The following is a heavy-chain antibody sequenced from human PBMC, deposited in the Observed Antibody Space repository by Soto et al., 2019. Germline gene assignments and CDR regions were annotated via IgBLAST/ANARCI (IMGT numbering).Heavy chain of an antibody. V-gene: IGHV4-31*02. Sequence: PSETLSLTCTVSGGSISIGGYYWSWIRQHPGKGLEWIGYIYYSGSTYYNPSLKSRVTISRDTSKNQFSLNLSSVTAADTAVYYCARGDTSFVYYFAHWGQGALVNVSS. CDR3: ARGDTSFVYYFAH. J-gene: IGHJ4*02. D-gene: IGHD1-26*01. CDR1: GGSISIGGYY. CDR2: IYYSGST.